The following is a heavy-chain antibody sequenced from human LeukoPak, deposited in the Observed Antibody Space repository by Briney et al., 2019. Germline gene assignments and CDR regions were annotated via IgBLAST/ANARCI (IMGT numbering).Heavy chain of an antibody. J-gene: IGHJ4*02. CDR1: GFSFSSYG. Sequence: PGGTLRLSCAASGFSFSSYGMSWVRQAPGKGLEWVSVITGSGYSEYYADSVKGRCTISRDNSKNTLYLQMNNLRAEDTAVYYCAKDGYYDSSGYGYFDYWGQGILVTVSS. D-gene: IGHD3-22*01. V-gene: IGHV3-23*01. CDR2: ITGSGYSE. CDR3: AKDGYYDSSGYGYFDY.